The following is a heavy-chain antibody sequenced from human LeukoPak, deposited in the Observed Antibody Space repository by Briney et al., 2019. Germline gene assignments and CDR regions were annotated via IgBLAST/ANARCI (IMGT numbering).Heavy chain of an antibody. J-gene: IGHJ4*02. CDR2: IYYSGST. Sequence: SETLSLTCTVSGGSISSSSYYWGWISQPPGKGLEWIGSIYYSGSTYYNPSLKSRVTISVDTSKNQFSLKLSSVTAADTAVYYCATLPPLQWLVTFDYWGQGTLVTVSS. V-gene: IGHV4-39*01. CDR3: ATLPPLQWLVTFDY. D-gene: IGHD6-19*01. CDR1: GGSISSSSYY.